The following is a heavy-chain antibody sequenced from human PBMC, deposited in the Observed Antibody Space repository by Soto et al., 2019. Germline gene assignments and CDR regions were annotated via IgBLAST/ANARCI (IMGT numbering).Heavy chain of an antibody. J-gene: IGHJ4*02. CDR3: SSTRYYGSSGRPEGAIY. CDR1: GFAFSGSA. CDR2: IRSKANNYAT. V-gene: IGHV3-73*01. D-gene: IGHD3-22*01. Sequence: EVQLMESGGGLVQPGGSLILSCVGSGFAFSGSAMHWVRQASGKGLEWVGRIRSKANNYATSYAASVKGRFTISRDDSKNTAYLNMNSLETEDTAVYYGSSTRYYGSSGRPEGAIYWGQGTLVTVSS.